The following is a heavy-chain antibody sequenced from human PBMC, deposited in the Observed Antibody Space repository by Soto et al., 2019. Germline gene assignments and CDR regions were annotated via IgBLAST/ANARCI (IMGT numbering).Heavy chain of an antibody. Sequence: QVQLQESGPGLVKPSETLSLTCTVSGGAISRYYWSWIRQPPGKGLEWIGYMYNTGSTVYNPSFKSRATISVDTSKTQFSLKLNSVTAADTAVYYCARDLWGYCGTDCFPLDVWGQGTTVTVSS. V-gene: IGHV4-59*01. CDR1: GGAISRYY. CDR3: ARDLWGYCGTDCFPLDV. CDR2: MYNTGST. J-gene: IGHJ6*02. D-gene: IGHD2-21*02.